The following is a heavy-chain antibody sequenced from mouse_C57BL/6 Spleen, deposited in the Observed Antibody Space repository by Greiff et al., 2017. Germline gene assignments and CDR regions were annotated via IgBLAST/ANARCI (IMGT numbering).Heavy chain of an antibody. CDR3: ARGKRFLDY. CDR1: GYTFTSYW. V-gene: IGHV1-50*01. Sequence: VQLQQPGAELVKPGASVKLSCKASGYTFTSYWMQWVKQRPGQGLEWIGEIDPSDSYTNYNQKFKGKATLTVDTSSSTAYMQLSSLTSEDSAVYYCARGKRFLDYWGQGTTLTVSS. D-gene: IGHD1-1*01. J-gene: IGHJ2*01. CDR2: IDPSDSYT.